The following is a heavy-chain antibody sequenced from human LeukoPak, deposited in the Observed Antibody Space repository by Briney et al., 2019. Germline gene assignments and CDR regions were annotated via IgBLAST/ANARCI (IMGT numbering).Heavy chain of an antibody. CDR2: INHSGST. Sequence: SETLSLTCAVYGGSFSGYYWSWIRQPPGKGLEWIGEINHSGSTNYNPSLKSRVTISVDTSKNQFSLKLSSVTAADRAVYYCARRDIVVVVAARIFDYWGQGTLVTVSS. CDR3: ARRDIVVVVAARIFDY. V-gene: IGHV4-34*01. J-gene: IGHJ4*02. CDR1: GGSFSGYY. D-gene: IGHD2-15*01.